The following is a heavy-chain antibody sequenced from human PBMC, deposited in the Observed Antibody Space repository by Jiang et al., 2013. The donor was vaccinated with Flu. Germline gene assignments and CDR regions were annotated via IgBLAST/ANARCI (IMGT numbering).Heavy chain of an antibody. CDR3: ARLSFGGPMVIPHYYFDS. CDR2: IYYSGST. Sequence: GPGLVKPSETVSLTCNVSGASISKYYWSWIRQSPEKRLEWIGYIYYSGSTDYSPSLKSRVTISMDTSKKQFSLKLNSVTSADTAVYFCARLSFGGPMVIPHYYFDSWGQGALVTVSS. V-gene: IGHV4-59*01. J-gene: IGHJ4*02. D-gene: IGHD3-16*01. CDR1: GASISKYY.